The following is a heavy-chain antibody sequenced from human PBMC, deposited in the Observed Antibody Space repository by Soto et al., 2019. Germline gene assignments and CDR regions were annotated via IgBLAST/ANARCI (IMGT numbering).Heavy chain of an antibody. J-gene: IGHJ6*02. CDR2: IAHDGSNA. Sequence: QVQLVESGGGVVQPGGSLRLSCAASGFTFRNHAMHWVRQAPGKGLECLAVIAHDGSNAFYRDSVKGRFTVSRDNSKNTLYLYMNSLTSEDTGVYYCARGEREDILVVVGARPGEYGTDIWGQGTTVIVSS. D-gene: IGHD2-15*01. V-gene: IGHV3-30-3*01. CDR1: GFTFRNHA. CDR3: ARGEREDILVVVGARPGEYGTDI.